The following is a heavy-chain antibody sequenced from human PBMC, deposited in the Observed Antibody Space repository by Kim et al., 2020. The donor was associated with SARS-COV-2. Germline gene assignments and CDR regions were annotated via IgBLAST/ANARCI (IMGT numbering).Heavy chain of an antibody. D-gene: IGHD3-9*01. Sequence: AASVKGRFTISRDNSKNTMFLQMNNLRAEETAVYYCAREGYFDWLSSLDYWGQGTLVTVSS. J-gene: IGHJ4*02. CDR3: AREGYFDWLSSLDY. V-gene: IGHV3-33*01.